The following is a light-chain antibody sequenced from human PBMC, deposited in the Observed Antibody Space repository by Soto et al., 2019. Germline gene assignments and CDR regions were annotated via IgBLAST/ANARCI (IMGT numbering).Light chain of an antibody. Sequence: EVVLTQSPATLSLSPGERATLSCRASESVRTFVDWYQQKPGQAPRLLIHGASNRATGIPARFSGSGSGTDFTLTISRLEPEDSAVYYCQQYDRIPGFTFGGGTKVDI. J-gene: IGKJ4*01. CDR3: QQYDRIPGFT. CDR2: GAS. V-gene: IGKV3-11*01. CDR1: ESVRTF.